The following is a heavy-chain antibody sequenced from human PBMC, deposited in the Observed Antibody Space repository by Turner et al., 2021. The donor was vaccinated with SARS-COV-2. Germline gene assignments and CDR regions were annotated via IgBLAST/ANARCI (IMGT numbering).Heavy chain of an antibody. CDR3: ARARWHYYDSSGYYPDAFDI. CDR1: GFPFRSYS. Sequence: EVQLVESGGGLVKPGGSLRLSCAASGFPFRSYSMNCVRQAPGKGLEWVSSISSSSSYIYYADSVKGRFTISRDNAKNSLYLQMNSLRAEDTAVYYCARARWHYYDSSGYYPDAFDIWGQGTMVTVSS. V-gene: IGHV3-21*01. CDR2: ISSSSSYI. J-gene: IGHJ3*02. D-gene: IGHD3-22*01.